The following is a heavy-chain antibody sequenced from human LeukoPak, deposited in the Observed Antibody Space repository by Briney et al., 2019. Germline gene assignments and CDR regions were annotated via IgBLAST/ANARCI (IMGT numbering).Heavy chain of an antibody. CDR3: ARAFTDILTGYGFYFDY. D-gene: IGHD3-9*01. CDR1: GGSISSSNW. Sequence: SGTLSLTCAVSGGSISSSNWWSWVRQPPGKGLEWIGEIYHSGSTNYNPSLKSRVTISVDKSKNQFSLKLSSVTAADTAVYYCARAFTDILTGYGFYFDYWGQGTLVTVSS. J-gene: IGHJ4*02. V-gene: IGHV4-4*02. CDR2: IYHSGST.